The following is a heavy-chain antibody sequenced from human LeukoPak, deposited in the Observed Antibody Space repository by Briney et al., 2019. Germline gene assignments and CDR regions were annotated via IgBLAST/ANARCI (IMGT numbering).Heavy chain of an antibody. CDR1: GGTFSSYA. CDR3: ARDGISAGLDAFDI. J-gene: IGHJ3*02. Sequence: SVKVSCKASGGTFSSYAISWVRQAPGQGLEWMGGIIPIFGTANYAQKFQGRVTITADESTSTAYMELSSLRSEDTAVYYCARDGISAGLDAFDIWGQGTMVTVSS. CDR2: IIPIFGTA. D-gene: IGHD2-15*01. V-gene: IGHV1-69*13.